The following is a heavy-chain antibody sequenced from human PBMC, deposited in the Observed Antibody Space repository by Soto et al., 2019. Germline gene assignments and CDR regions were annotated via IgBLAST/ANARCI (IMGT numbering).Heavy chain of an antibody. V-gene: IGHV3-23*01. J-gene: IGHJ4*02. CDR2: VSAGGDNT. CDR3: AKVPLRPYYFDY. Sequence: GGSMRHPRTAAEGTFVNYAMHWVRQAPGKGLEWVSRVSAGGDNTDYADAVKGRFTISRDNSKNTLFLQMTSLRAEDTALYYCAKVPLRPYYFDYWGPGTMVTVSS. D-gene: IGHD4-17*01. CDR1: EGTFVNYA.